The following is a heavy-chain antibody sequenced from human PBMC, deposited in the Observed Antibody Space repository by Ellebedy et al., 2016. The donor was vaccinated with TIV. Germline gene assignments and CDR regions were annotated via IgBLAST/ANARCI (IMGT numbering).Heavy chain of an antibody. CDR1: GYTFTSYD. D-gene: IGHD2-21*02. Sequence: ASVKVSCKASGYTFTSYDISWVRQAPGQGLEWMGWISTYNGKTNYAQKFQGRVTITTDTSTHTAYMEVRSLRTDDSAVYYCARVSVVTAHFDYWGQGTLVTVSP. J-gene: IGHJ4*02. CDR2: ISTYNGKT. CDR3: ARVSVVTAHFDY. V-gene: IGHV1-18*01.